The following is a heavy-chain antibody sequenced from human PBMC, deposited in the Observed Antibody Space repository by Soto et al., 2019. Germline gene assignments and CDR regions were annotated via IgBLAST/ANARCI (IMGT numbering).Heavy chain of an antibody. CDR3: ARMGASTWFGELISSNWFDP. CDR2: TYYRSKWYN. V-gene: IGHV6-1*01. Sequence: SQTLSLTCAISGDSVSSNSAAWNWIRQSPSRGLEWLGRTYYRSKWYNDYAVSVKSRITINPDTSKNQFSLQLNSVTPEDTAVYYCARMGASTWFGELISSNWFDPWGQGTLVTVSS. D-gene: IGHD3-10*01. J-gene: IGHJ5*02. CDR1: GDSVSSNSAA.